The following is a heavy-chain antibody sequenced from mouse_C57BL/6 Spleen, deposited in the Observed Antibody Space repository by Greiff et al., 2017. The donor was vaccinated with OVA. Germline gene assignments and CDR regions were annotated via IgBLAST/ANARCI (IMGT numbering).Heavy chain of an antibody. CDR2: IHPSDSET. D-gene: IGHD1-1*01. V-gene: IGHV1-61*01. J-gene: IGHJ3*01. Sequence: VQLQQPGAELVRPGSSVKLSCKASGYTFTSYWMDWVKQRPGQGLEWIGNIHPSDSETHYNQKFKDKATLTVDKSSSTAYMQLSSLTSEDSAVYYCARGPYYGSSYAAWFAYWGQGTLVTVSA. CDR1: GYTFTSYW. CDR3: ARGPYYGSSYAAWFAY.